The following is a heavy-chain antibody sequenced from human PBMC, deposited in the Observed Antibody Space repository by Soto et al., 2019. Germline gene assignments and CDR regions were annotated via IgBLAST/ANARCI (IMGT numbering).Heavy chain of an antibody. CDR2: IYYSGST. CDR1: GGSISSYY. D-gene: IGHD2-15*01. CDR3: ARQGGGSLPAHNWFDP. J-gene: IGHJ5*02. Sequence: ASETLSLTCTVSGGSISSYYWSWIRQPPGKGLEWIGYIYYSGSTNYNPSLKSRVTISVDTSKNQFSLKLSSVTAADTAVYYCARQGGGSLPAHNWFDPWGQGTLVTVSS. V-gene: IGHV4-59*01.